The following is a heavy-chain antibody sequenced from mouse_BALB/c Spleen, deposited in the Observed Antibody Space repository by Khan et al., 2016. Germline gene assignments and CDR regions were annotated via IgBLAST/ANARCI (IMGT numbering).Heavy chain of an antibody. D-gene: IGHD1-1*01. J-gene: IGHJ1*01. CDR2: INTYSGES. CDR3: ARYRDYYGSSRYVEV. CDR1: GYTFTNYG. Sequence: QIQLVQSGPELKKPGKTVKISCKASGYTFTNYGMNWVKQAPGKGLKWMGWINTYSGESTYADDFKGRFAFSLETSANTAYLQINNLKNEDTATYVCARYRDYYGSSRYVEVWGAGTTVTVSS. V-gene: IGHV9-3-1*01.